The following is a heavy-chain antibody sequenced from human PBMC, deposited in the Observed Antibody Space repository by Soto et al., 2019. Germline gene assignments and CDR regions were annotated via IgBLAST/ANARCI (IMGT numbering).Heavy chain of an antibody. Sequence: ASVKVSCKASGYTFTSYAMHWVRQAPGQRREWMGWINAGNGNTKYSQKLQGRVTITRDTSASTAYMELSSLRSEDTAVYYCARDPSGDYGYYYYYGMDVWGQGTTVTVSS. D-gene: IGHD4-17*01. J-gene: IGHJ6*02. CDR1: GYTFTSYA. V-gene: IGHV1-3*01. CDR3: ARDPSGDYGYYYYYGMDV. CDR2: INAGNGNT.